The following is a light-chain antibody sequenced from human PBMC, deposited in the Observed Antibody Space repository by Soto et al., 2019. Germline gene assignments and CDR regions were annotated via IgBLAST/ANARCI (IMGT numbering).Light chain of an antibody. CDR1: QGIRND. V-gene: IGKV1-6*01. CDR3: QQYGSSPWP. CDR2: KAS. J-gene: IGKJ1*01. Sequence: AIQMTQSPSSLSASVGDRVTITCRASQGIRNDLGWYQQKPGKAPKLLIYKASTLTSGVPSRFSGSGSGTDFTLTISRLEPEDFAVYYCQQYGSSPWPFGQGTKVDIK.